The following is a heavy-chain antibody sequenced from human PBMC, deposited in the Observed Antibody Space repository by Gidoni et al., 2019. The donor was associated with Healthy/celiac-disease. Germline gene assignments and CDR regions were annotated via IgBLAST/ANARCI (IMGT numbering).Heavy chain of an antibody. Sequence: QVQLVQSGAEVKKPGASVKVSCKASGYTFTGYYMHWVRQAPGQGLEWMGWINPNSGGTNYAQKFQGRVTMTRDTSISTAYMELSRLRSDDTAVYYCASSNYYDSSGTAIDIWGQGTMVTVSS. D-gene: IGHD3-22*01. CDR2: INPNSGGT. V-gene: IGHV1-2*02. J-gene: IGHJ3*02. CDR3: ASSNYYDSSGTAIDI. CDR1: GYTFTGYY.